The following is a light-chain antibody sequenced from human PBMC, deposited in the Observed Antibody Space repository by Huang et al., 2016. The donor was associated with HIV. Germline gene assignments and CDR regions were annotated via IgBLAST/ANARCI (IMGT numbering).Light chain of an antibody. Sequence: EIVLTQSPVTLSVSPGERATLFCRASQSVNNYLAWYQQKPGQAPRLLIYDASSRAAGIPARCSGSGSGTDFTLTSSSLQPEDCAVYYCQQRSNWPPTLTFGGGTKVEIK. CDR3: QQRSNWPPTLT. CDR1: QSVNNY. CDR2: DAS. V-gene: IGKV3-11*01. J-gene: IGKJ4*01.